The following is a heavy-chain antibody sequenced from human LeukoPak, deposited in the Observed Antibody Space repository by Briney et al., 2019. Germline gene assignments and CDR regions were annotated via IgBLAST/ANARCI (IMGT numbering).Heavy chain of an antibody. J-gene: IGHJ1*01. CDR1: GFTFSLSW. V-gene: IGHV3-74*01. Sequence: GGSLRLSCAASGFTFSLSWMHWVRQASGKGLEWVSSINYDARSRTYADSVKGRLTISRDNAENTLFLQMNSLRVEDSAIYSCVRGAGPGTPFDWGQGILVTVSS. CDR2: INYDARSR. D-gene: IGHD1-1*01. CDR3: VRGAGPGTPFD.